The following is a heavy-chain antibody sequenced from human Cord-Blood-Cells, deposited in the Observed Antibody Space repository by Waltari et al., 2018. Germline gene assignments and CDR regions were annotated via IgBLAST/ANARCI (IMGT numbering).Heavy chain of an antibody. D-gene: IGHD6-13*01. V-gene: IGHV4-34*01. Sequence: QVQLQQWGAGLLKPSETLSLTCAVYGGSFSGYYWSWIRQPPGKGLEWIGEIKHSGSTNYNPSLKSRVTISVDTSKNQCSLKLSSLTAADTAVYYCARHVWGEYSSSWYAFDIWGQGTMVTVSS. J-gene: IGHJ3*02. CDR1: GGSFSGYY. CDR3: ARHVWGEYSSSWYAFDI. CDR2: IKHSGST.